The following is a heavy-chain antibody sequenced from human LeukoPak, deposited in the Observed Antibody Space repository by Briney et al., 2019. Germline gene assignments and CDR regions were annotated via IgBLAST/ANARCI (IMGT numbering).Heavy chain of an antibody. CDR1: GGSISSYY. D-gene: IGHD3-10*01. J-gene: IGHJ4*02. CDR3: ARAYGSGSYYTAFYYFDY. Sequence: PSETLSLTCTVSGGSISSYYWIWIRQPPGKGLEWIGYIYYSGSTNYNPSLKSRVTISVDTSKNQFSLKLSSVTAADTAVYYCARAYGSGSYYTAFYYFDYWGQGTLVTVSS. CDR2: IYYSGST. V-gene: IGHV4-59*01.